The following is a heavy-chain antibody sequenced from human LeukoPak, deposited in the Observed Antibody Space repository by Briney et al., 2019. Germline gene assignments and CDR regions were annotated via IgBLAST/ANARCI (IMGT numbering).Heavy chain of an antibody. D-gene: IGHD5-12*01. CDR2: ISSSSSTI. CDR1: GFTFSSYS. J-gene: IGHJ4*02. V-gene: IGHV3-48*04. Sequence: PGGSLRLSCAASGFTFSSYSMNWARQAPGKGLEWVSYISSSSSTIYYADSVKGRFTISRDNAKNSLYLQMNSLRAEDTAVYYCAKGAYDYIEIAYFDYWGQGSLVTVSS. CDR3: AKGAYDYIEIAYFDY.